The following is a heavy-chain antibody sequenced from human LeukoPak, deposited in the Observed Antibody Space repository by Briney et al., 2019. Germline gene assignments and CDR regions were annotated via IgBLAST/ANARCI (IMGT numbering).Heavy chain of an antibody. CDR2: ISYDGSNK. V-gene: IGHV3-30*18. CDR1: GFTFSSYG. Sequence: GGSLRLSCAASGFTFSSYGMHWVRQAPGKGLEWVAVISYDGSNKYYADSVKGRFTISRDNSKNTLYLQMNSLRAEDTAVYYCAKTPRIAAAETDYWGQGTLVTVSS. CDR3: AKTPRIAAAETDY. J-gene: IGHJ4*02. D-gene: IGHD6-13*01.